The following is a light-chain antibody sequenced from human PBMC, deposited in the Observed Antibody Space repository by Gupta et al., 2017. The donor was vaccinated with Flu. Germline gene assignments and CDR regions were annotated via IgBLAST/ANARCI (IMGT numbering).Light chain of an antibody. V-gene: IGLV3-25*02. J-gene: IGLJ2*01. CDR3: QSADSSGTYVV. Sequence: SFELTQPPSVSVSPGQTASTTCSGDALPKQYAYWYQQKPDQAPVLVIYKDSERPSGIPVRFSGSSSGTTVTLTISGVQAEDEADYYCQSADSSGTYVVFGGGTKLTVL. CDR2: KDS. CDR1: ALPKQY.